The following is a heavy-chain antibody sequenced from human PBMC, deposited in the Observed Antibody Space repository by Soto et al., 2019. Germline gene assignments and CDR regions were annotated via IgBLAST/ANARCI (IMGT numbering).Heavy chain of an antibody. D-gene: IGHD6-6*01. Sequence: GASVKVSCKASGGTFSSYTISWVRQAPGQGLEWMGRIIPILGIANYAQKFQGRVTITADKSTSTAYMELSSLRSEDTAVYYCARAPPLYSSSSSYYFDYWGQGTLVTVSS. V-gene: IGHV1-69*02. CDR1: GGTFSSYT. J-gene: IGHJ4*02. CDR2: IIPILGIA. CDR3: ARAPPLYSSSSSYYFDY.